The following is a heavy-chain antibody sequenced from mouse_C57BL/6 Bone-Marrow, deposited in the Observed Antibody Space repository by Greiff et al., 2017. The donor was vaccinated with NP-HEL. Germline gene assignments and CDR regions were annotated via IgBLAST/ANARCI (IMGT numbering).Heavy chain of an antibody. Sequence: QVQLQQPGTELVKPGASVKLSCKASGYTFTSYWMHWVKQRPGQGLEWIGNINPSNGGTNYNEKFKSKATLTVDKSSSTAYMQLSSLTSEDSAVYYCARRGLYDSLYYYAMDYWGQGTSVTVSS. D-gene: IGHD2-3*01. V-gene: IGHV1-53*01. CDR3: ARRGLYDSLYYYAMDY. J-gene: IGHJ4*01. CDR2: INPSNGGT. CDR1: GYTFTSYW.